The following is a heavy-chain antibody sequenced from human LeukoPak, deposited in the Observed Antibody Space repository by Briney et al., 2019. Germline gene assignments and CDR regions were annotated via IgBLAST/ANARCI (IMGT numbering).Heavy chain of an antibody. V-gene: IGHV3-74*01. D-gene: IGHD6-13*01. CDR2: IKTDGSTT. J-gene: IGHJ4*02. Sequence: QSGGSLRLFCAVSGFTFSRYWMHWARQAPGKGRVWVSHIKTDGSTTSYADSVKGRFTVSRDNAKNALYLQMNRLRVEDKAVYYCARGSSWSLDYWGQGTLVTVSS. CDR1: GFTFSRYW. CDR3: ARGSSWSLDY.